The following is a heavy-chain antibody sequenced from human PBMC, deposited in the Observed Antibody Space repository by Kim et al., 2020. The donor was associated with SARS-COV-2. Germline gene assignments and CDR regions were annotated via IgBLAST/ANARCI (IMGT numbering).Heavy chain of an antibody. Sequence: ASVKVSCKASGYTFSHYAIHWVRQAPGQRLEWMGRINAGNGYTNYSENFQGRVTFTSDTSASTAHVDLGSLRSEDTAMFFCVRGIGRFGANYGMDVWGRGTTVIVSS. CDR3: VRGIGRFGANYGMDV. V-gene: IGHV1-3*01. CDR2: INAGNGYT. D-gene: IGHD3-10*01. J-gene: IGHJ6*02. CDR1: GYTFSHYA.